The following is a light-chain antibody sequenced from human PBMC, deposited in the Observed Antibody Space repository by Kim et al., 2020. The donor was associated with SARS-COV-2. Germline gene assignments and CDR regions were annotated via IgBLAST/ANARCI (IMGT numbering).Light chain of an antibody. Sequence: QSVLTQPPSASGTPGQRVSISCSGSFSNIGGNNVNWYQHIPGRAPRLLILTNNQRPSAVPDRFAGSKSDTSASLAISGLQSDDEADYYCAAWDGRLNAYVFGTGTKVTVL. CDR1: FSNIGGNN. V-gene: IGLV1-44*01. J-gene: IGLJ1*01. CDR2: TNN. CDR3: AAWDGRLNAYV.